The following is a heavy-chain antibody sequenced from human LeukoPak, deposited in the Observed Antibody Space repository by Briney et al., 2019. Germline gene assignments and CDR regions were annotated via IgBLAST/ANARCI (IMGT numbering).Heavy chain of an antibody. CDR2: ISWNSGSI. CDR3: AKGRSIAVAEPFDY. V-gene: IGHV3-9*01. D-gene: IGHD6-19*01. CDR1: GFTFDDYA. J-gene: IGHJ4*02. Sequence: GGSLRLSCAASGFTFDDYAKHWVRQAPGKGLEWVSGISWNSGSIGYADSVKGRFTISRDNAKNSLYLQMNSLRAEDTALYYCAKGRSIAVAEPFDYWGQGTLVTVSS.